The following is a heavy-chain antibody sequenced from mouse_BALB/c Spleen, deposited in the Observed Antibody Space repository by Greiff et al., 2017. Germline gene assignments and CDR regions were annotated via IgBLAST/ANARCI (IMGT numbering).Heavy chain of an antibody. CDR3: ARGTDY. J-gene: IGHJ2*01. V-gene: IGHV7-3*02. Sequence: EVMLVESGGGLVQPGGSLRLSCATSGFTFTDYYMSWVRQPPGKALEWLGFIRNKANGYTTEYSASVKGRFTISRDNSQSILYLQMNTLRAEDSATYYCARGTDYWGQGTTLTVSS. CDR2: IRNKANGYTT. CDR1: GFTFTDYY.